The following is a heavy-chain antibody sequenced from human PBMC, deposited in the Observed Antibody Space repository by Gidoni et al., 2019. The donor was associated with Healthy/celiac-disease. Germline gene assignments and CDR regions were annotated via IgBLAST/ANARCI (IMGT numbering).Heavy chain of an antibody. D-gene: IGHD3-10*01. CDR3: ARESGGENYFDY. J-gene: IGHJ4*02. Sequence: EVQLVETGGGLIQPGGSVRLSCAASGFTVSSNYMSWVRQAPGKGLEWVSVIYSGGSTYYADAVKGRFTISRDNSKNTLYLQMNSLRAEDTAVYYCARESGGENYFDYWGQGTLVTVSS. CDR1: GFTVSSNY. CDR2: IYSGGST. V-gene: IGHV3-53*02.